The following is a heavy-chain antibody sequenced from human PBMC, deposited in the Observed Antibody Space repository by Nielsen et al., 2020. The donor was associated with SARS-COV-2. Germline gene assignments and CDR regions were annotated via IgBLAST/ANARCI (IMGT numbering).Heavy chain of an antibody. D-gene: IGHD3-10*01. CDR1: GFTFDDYG. V-gene: IGHV3-20*04. Sequence: ASLKISCAASGFTFDDYGMSWVRQAPGKGLEWVSGINWNGGSTGYADSVKGRFTISRDNTRKSLFLQMNSLRAEDTALYYCARGGRGHGFFDSWGQGTLVTVSS. J-gene: IGHJ4*02. CDR2: INWNGGST. CDR3: ARGGRGHGFFDS.